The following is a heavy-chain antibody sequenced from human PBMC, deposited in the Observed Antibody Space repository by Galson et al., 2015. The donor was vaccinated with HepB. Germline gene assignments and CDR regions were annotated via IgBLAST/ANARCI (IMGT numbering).Heavy chain of an antibody. J-gene: IGHJ3*02. V-gene: IGHV4-39*07. CDR2: IYYSGST. Sequence: ETLSLTCTVSGGSISSSSYYWGWIRQPPGKGLEWIGSIYYSGSTYYNPSLKSRVTISVDTSKNQFSLKLSSVTAADTAVYYCARERQGGYAFDIWGQGTMVTVSS. CDR1: GGSISSSSYY. CDR3: ARERQGGYAFDI.